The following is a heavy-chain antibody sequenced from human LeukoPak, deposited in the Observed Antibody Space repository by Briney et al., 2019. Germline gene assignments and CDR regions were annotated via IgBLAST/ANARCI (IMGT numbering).Heavy chain of an antibody. CDR1: GFTFSDAW. Sequence: GGSLRLSCAASGFTFSDAWMSWVRQAPGKGLEWVANIKQDGSEKYYVDSVKGRFTISRDNAKTSLYLQMISLRAEDTAVYYCARHLSGVTGYTYGRGIDYWGQGTLVTVSS. CDR2: IKQDGSEK. J-gene: IGHJ4*02. D-gene: IGHD5-18*01. V-gene: IGHV3-7*01. CDR3: ARHLSGVTGYTYGRGIDY.